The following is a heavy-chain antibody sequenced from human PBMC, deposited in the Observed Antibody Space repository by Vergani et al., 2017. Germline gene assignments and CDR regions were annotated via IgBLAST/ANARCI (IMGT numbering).Heavy chain of an antibody. CDR1: GGSISTYY. V-gene: IGHV4-59*01. D-gene: IGHD5-18*01. CDR3: ARYNVDTAADY. CDR2: IYYSGST. Sequence: QVQLQESGPGLVKPSETLSLTCTVSGGSISTYYWSWIRQPPGKGLQWIGFIYYSGSTNYSPSRKRRVTISLDKSKNPFSLKLSSVTAADTAMYYCARYNVDTAADYWGQGTLVTVSS. J-gene: IGHJ4*02.